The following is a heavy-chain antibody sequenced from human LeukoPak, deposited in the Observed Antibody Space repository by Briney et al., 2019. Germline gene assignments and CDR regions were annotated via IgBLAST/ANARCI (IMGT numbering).Heavy chain of an antibody. V-gene: IGHV3-49*03. CDR3: SRDGSGDYVADF. J-gene: IGHJ4*02. CDR1: GFNLGDYG. CDR2: ISSRPFGGTT. Sequence: SGGSLRLSCTASGFNLGDYGMSWFRQAPGKGLEWVCFISSRPFGGTTEYATSVKGRFTILRDDSQNIAYLDMNSLKSEDTAVYYCSRDGSGDYVADFWGQGTLVTVSS. D-gene: IGHD4-17*01.